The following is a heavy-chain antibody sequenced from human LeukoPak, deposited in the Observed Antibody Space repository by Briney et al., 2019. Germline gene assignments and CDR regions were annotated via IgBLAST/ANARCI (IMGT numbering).Heavy chain of an antibody. D-gene: IGHD2-15*01. Sequence: ASVKVSCKASGYTFTSYGISWVRQAPGQGLEWMGWISAHNGNTNYAQKLQGRVTMTTDTSTSTAYMELRSLRSDDTAVYYCARDVGGGYCSGGSCYPGANWFDPWGQGTLVTVSS. CDR3: ARDVGGGYCSGGSCYPGANWFDP. J-gene: IGHJ5*02. V-gene: IGHV1-18*04. CDR2: ISAHNGNT. CDR1: GYTFTSYG.